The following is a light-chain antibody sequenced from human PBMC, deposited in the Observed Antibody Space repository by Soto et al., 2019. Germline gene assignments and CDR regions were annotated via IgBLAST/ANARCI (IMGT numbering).Light chain of an antibody. Sequence: QSALTQPASVSGSPGQSITISCTGTSSDVGGYNFVSWYQQHPGKAPKLIIFEVSNRPSGVSNRFSGSKSGNTASLTISGLQAEDEADYYCSSFTTRSTSVFGTGTKLTVL. CDR2: EVS. CDR3: SSFTTRSTSV. V-gene: IGLV2-14*01. CDR1: SSDVGGYNF. J-gene: IGLJ1*01.